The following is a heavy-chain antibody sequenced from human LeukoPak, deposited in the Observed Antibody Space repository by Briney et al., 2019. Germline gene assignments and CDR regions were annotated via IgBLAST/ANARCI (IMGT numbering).Heavy chain of an antibody. CDR3: AKDIKYSSSWYFDY. CDR2: ISWNSGSI. Sequence: GGSLRLSCAASGFTFDDYAMHWVRQAPGKGLEWVSGISWNSGSIGYADSVKGRFTISRDNAKNSLYLQMNSLRAEDTALYYCAKDIKYSSSWYFDYWGLGTLVTVSS. CDR1: GFTFDDYA. J-gene: IGHJ4*02. V-gene: IGHV3-9*01. D-gene: IGHD6-13*01.